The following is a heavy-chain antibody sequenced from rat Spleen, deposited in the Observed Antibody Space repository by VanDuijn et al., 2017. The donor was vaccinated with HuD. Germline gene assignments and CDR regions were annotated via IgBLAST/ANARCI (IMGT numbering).Heavy chain of an antibody. CDR2: ISFEGSYT. Sequence: EVQLVESGGGLVQPGSSLKLSCAASGFTFSDYYMAWVRQAPKKGLEWVASISFEGSYTYYGDSVKGRFTISRDNAKSTLYLQVNSLRSEDTATYFCARHEFGVEDWGQGVMVTVSS. D-gene: IGHD4-3*01. J-gene: IGHJ2*01. CDR3: ARHEFGVED. CDR1: GFTFSDYY. V-gene: IGHV5-22*01.